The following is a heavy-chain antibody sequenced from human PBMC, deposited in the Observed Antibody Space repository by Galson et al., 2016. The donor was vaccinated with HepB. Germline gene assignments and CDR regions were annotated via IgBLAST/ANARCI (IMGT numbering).Heavy chain of an antibody. D-gene: IGHD6-13*01. CDR2: ISWNSGSV. V-gene: IGHV3-9*01. Sequence: SLRLSCAASGFTFDTYAMHWVRQAPGKGLEWVSGISWNSGSVGYADSVKGRFTMSRDNAKKSLYLQMNSLRPEDTALYYCTKDSLIYSSSWYSFHYWGQGTLFTVSS. J-gene: IGHJ4*02. CDR1: GFTFDTYA. CDR3: TKDSLIYSSSWYSFHY.